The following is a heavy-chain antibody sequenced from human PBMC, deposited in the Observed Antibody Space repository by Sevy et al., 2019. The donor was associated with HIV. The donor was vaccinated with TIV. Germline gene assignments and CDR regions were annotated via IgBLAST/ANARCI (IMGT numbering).Heavy chain of an antibody. CDR2: ISYDGSNK. J-gene: IGHJ6*02. D-gene: IGHD2-8*01. CDR1: GFTFSSYA. CDR3: ARDPHFSGVYAIRSYYGMDV. V-gene: IGHV3-30-3*01. Sequence: GGSLRLSCAASGFTFSSYAMHWVRQAPGKGLEWVAVISYDGSNKYYADSVKGRFTISRDNSKNTLYLQMNSLRAEDTAVYYCARDPHFSGVYAIRSYYGMDVWGQGTTVTVSS.